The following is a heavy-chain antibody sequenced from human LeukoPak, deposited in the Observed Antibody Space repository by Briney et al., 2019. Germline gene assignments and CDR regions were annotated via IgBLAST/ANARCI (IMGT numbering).Heavy chain of an antibody. CDR3: AALDPPPYYGSGSYTY. V-gene: IGHV3-64D*06. J-gene: IGHJ4*02. CDR1: GFPFSTYA. CDR2: ISSNGGSI. Sequence: PGGSLRLSCSASGFPFSTYAMHWVRQAPGKGLEYVSVISSNGGSIYYIDSVKGRFTISRDNSKNTLYLQMSSLRAEDTAVYYCAALDPPPYYGSGSYTYWGRGTLVTVSS. D-gene: IGHD3-10*01.